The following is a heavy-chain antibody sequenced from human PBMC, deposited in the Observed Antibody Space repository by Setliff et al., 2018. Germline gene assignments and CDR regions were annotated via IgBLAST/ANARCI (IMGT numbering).Heavy chain of an antibody. Sequence: ASVKVSCKASGATFTNYGITWVRQAPGQGLEWMGWISAYDGNTKFAQNIQGRVTLTTDTPTSTAYMELRSLRSDDTAVYYCARSPPNRGSGSGWYGDFWGQGTLVTVSS. CDR1: GATFTNYG. V-gene: IGHV1-18*01. D-gene: IGHD6-19*01. J-gene: IGHJ4*02. CDR3: ARSPPNRGSGSGWYGDF. CDR2: ISAYDGNT.